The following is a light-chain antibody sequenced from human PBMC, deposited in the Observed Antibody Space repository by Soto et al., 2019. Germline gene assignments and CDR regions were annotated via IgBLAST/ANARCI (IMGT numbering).Light chain of an antibody. CDR2: DVV. Sequence: QSALTQPASVSGSPGQSITISCTGTSSDVGDYDFVSWYQQHPGKAPRLIIYDVVNRPSGVSNRFSGFKSGNTASLTISGLQADDEADYYCCSHPYTNTHVVFGGGTKLTVL. J-gene: IGLJ2*01. CDR1: SSDVGDYDF. V-gene: IGLV2-14*01. CDR3: CSHPYTNTHVV.